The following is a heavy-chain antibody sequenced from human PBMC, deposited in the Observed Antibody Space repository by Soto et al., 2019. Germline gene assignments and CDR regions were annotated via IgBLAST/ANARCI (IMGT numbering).Heavy chain of an antibody. Sequence: EVQLVESGGGLVQPGGSLRLSCAASGFTFSGYSMSWVRQAPGKGLEWVANIKQDGSEKYYVASVKGRFTISRDNAKNSVYLQMNSLRAGDAAVYYCARQRGCDYWGQGTLVTVYS. CDR2: IKQDGSEK. V-gene: IGHV3-7*01. D-gene: IGHD1-1*01. CDR1: GFTFSGYS. J-gene: IGHJ4*02. CDR3: ARQRGCDY.